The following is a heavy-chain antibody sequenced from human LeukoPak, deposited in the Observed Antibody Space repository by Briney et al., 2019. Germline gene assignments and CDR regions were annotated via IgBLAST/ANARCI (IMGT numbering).Heavy chain of an antibody. V-gene: IGHV3-33*01. D-gene: IGHD3-16*02. Sequence: GRSLRLSCAAPGFTFSSYGMHWVRQAPGKGLEWVAVIWYDGSNKYYADSVKGRFTISRDNSKNTLYLQMNSLRAEDTAVYYCAREDYDYVWGSYRPLDYWGQGTLVTVSS. CDR1: GFTFSSYG. J-gene: IGHJ4*02. CDR3: AREDYDYVWGSYRPLDY. CDR2: IWYDGSNK.